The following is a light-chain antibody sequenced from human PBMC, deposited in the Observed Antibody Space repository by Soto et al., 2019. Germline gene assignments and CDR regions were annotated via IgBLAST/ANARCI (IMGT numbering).Light chain of an antibody. CDR1: SSDVGGYNY. J-gene: IGLJ1*01. CDR2: EVS. Sequence: QSVLTQPPSASGSPGQRVTISCTGTSSDVGGYNYVSWYQQHPGKAPKLMIYEVSNRPSRVSNRFSGSKSGNTASLTISGLQAEDEADYYCSSYTRSSTSYVFGTGTKLTVL. CDR3: SSYTRSSTSYV. V-gene: IGLV2-14*01.